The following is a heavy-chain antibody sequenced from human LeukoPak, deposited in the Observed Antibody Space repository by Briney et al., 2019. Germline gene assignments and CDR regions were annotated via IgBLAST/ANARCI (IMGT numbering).Heavy chain of an antibody. J-gene: IGHJ4*02. V-gene: IGHV1-18*01. Sequence: GASVKVSCKASGYTFTSYGISGVRQAPGQGREWMGWISAYEGNTNYAQKLQGRVTMTTDTSSSTAYIDLRSLRSDDTAVYYCARDPTRGYYDSSGYSGDWGQGTLVTASS. CDR2: ISAYEGNT. D-gene: IGHD3-22*01. CDR1: GYTFTSYG. CDR3: ARDPTRGYYDSSGYSGD.